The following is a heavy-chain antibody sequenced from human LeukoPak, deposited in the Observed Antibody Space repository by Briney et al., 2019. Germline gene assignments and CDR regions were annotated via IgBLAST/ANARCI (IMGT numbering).Heavy chain of an antibody. Sequence: SETLSLTCTVSGGSISSYYWSWIRQPPGKGLEWIGYIYHSGSNDYNPSLKSRVTISLDMSKNHFSLTLSSVTAADTAVYYCARGTDWLPQYWGQGTLVTVSS. CDR2: IYHSGSN. CDR1: GGSISSYY. D-gene: IGHD3/OR15-3a*01. V-gene: IGHV4-4*09. J-gene: IGHJ4*02. CDR3: ARGTDWLPQY.